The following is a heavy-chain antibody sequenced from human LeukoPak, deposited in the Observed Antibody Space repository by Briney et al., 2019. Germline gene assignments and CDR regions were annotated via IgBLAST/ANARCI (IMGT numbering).Heavy chain of an antibody. J-gene: IGHJ4*02. CDR3: TSLYSSSGFDY. CDR1: GLTFSGSA. Sequence: GGSLRLSCAASGLTFSGSAMHWVRQASGKGLEWVGRIRSKANNYATAYAASVKGRFTISRDDSKNTAYLQMNSLKTEDTAVYYCTSLYSSSGFDYWGQGTLVTVSS. D-gene: IGHD6-13*01. CDR2: IRSKANNYAT. V-gene: IGHV3-73*01.